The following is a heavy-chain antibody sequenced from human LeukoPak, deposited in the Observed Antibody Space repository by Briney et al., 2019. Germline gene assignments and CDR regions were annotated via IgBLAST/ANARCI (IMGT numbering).Heavy chain of an antibody. CDR3: AKDARHYYDSSGPTDAFDI. Sequence: GGSLRLSCAASGFTFSSYGMSWVRQAPGKGLEWVSAISGSGGSTYYADSVKGRFTISRDNSKNTLYLQMNSLRAEDTAVYYCAKDARHYYDSSGPTDAFDIWGQGTMVTVSS. V-gene: IGHV3-23*01. D-gene: IGHD3-22*01. CDR1: GFTFSSYG. J-gene: IGHJ3*02. CDR2: ISGSGGST.